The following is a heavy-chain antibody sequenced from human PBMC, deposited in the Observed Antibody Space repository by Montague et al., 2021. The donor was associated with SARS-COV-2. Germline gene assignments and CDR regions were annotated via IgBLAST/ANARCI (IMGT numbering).Heavy chain of an antibody. CDR1: GFTFSHYE. CDR2: ISSSSSYI. D-gene: IGHD2-2*01. J-gene: IGHJ6*02. Sequence: SLRLSCAASGFTFSHYEMNWVRQAPGKGLEWVSSISSSSSYIYYADSVKGRFTISRDNAKNSLYLQTNSLRAEDTAVYYCASYQNYYYYYGMDVWGQGTTVTVSS. CDR3: ASYQNYYYYYGMDV. V-gene: IGHV3-21*01.